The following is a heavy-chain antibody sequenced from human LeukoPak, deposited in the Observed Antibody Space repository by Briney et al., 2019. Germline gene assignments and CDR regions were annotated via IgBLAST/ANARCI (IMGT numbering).Heavy chain of an antibody. J-gene: IGHJ4*02. Sequence: SETLSLTCAVYGVSFSGYYWSWIRQPPGKGLEWIGEINHSGSTNYNPSLKSRVTISVDTSKNQFSLKLSSVTAADTAVYYCARQPRDFRYCSGGSCFRLYYFDYWGQGTLVTVSS. V-gene: IGHV4-34*01. CDR1: GVSFSGYY. CDR2: INHSGST. D-gene: IGHD2-15*01. CDR3: ARQPRDFRYCSGGSCFRLYYFDY.